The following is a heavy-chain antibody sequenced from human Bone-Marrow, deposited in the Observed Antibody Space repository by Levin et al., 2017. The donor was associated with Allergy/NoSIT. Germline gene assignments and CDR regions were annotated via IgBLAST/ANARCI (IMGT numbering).Heavy chain of an antibody. CDR1: CGSISSSSYY. Sequence: SQTLSLPCTVSCGSISSSSYYWGWIRQPPGKGLEWIGSIYYSGSTYYNPSLKSRVTISVDTSKNQFSLKLSSVTAADTAVYYCARHVMTTVLYYYYYMDVWGKGTTVTVSS. D-gene: IGHD4-17*01. J-gene: IGHJ6*03. CDR2: IYYSGST. V-gene: IGHV4-39*01. CDR3: ARHVMTTVLYYYYYMDV.